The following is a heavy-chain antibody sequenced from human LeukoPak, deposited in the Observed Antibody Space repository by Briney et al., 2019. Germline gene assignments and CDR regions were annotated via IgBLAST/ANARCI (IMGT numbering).Heavy chain of an antibody. J-gene: IGHJ3*02. Sequence: PGGSLRLSCAASGFTFSSYSMNWVRPAPGKGLEWVSSISSSSSYIYYADSVKGRFTISRDNAKNSLYLQMNSLRAEDTAVYYCARDNIPYYHDSSGYSRGIAFDIWGQGSMVTVSS. D-gene: IGHD3-22*01. CDR2: ISSSSSYI. CDR1: GFTFSSYS. CDR3: ARDNIPYYHDSSGYSRGIAFDI. V-gene: IGHV3-21*01.